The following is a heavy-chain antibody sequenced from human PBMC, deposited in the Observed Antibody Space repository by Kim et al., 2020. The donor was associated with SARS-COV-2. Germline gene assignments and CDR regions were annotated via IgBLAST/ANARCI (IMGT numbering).Heavy chain of an antibody. Sequence: GGSLRLSFATSGFNFRGSGMHWVRQASGKGLEWVGRIKNKANSYATAYAASVQGRFTISRDDSKNTAYLQMNILKIDDTAVYYCTNAGLESWGQGTLVTVSS. CDR2: IKNKANSYAT. CDR3: TNAGLES. V-gene: IGHV3-73*01. J-gene: IGHJ4*02. CDR1: GFNFRGSG.